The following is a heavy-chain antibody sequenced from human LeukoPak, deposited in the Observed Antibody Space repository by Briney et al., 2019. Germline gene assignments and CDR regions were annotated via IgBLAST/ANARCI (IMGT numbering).Heavy chain of an antibody. Sequence: GGSLRLSCAASGFTFSSYWMSWVRQAPGKGLEWVANIKQDGSEKYYVDSVKGRFTISRDNSKNTLYLQMNSLRAEDTAVYYCAKSKAVGSGPQNWGQGTLVTVSS. CDR3: AKSKAVGSGPQN. D-gene: IGHD2-15*01. J-gene: IGHJ4*02. CDR1: GFTFSSYW. CDR2: IKQDGSEK. V-gene: IGHV3-7*01.